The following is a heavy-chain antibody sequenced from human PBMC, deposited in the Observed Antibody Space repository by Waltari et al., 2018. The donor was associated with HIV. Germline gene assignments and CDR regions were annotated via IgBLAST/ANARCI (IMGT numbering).Heavy chain of an antibody. CDR3: SRDNPQWDY. V-gene: IGHV3-49*03. CDR2: IRSKVSGGTT. Sequence: EVQLVESGGGLVQPGRSLRVSCTTFGFTIGDYAMGWFRQAPGKGLEWIGFIRSKVSGGTTEYAASVKGRFTISRDDSNSIVFLQMDSLKTEDTAMYYCSRDNPQWDYWGQGTLVTVSS. CDR1: GFTIGDYA. J-gene: IGHJ4*02. D-gene: IGHD2-8*01.